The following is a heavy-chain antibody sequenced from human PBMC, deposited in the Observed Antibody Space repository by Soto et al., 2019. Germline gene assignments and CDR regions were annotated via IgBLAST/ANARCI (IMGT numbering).Heavy chain of an antibody. Sequence: QLHLVQSGAVVKKPGASVTVSCSASGYPVTAYYMHWVRQAPGRGLEWMGGINPATGAAKYTQTFQGRVTMTRDTSTSTGFMELSGLPYEDTAVFYCAKGGGVGVAGSAAFDMWGQGTLVTVSS. J-gene: IGHJ3*02. CDR2: INPATGAA. CDR1: GYPVTAYY. CDR3: AKGGGVGVAGSAAFDM. V-gene: IGHV1-2*02. D-gene: IGHD3-3*01.